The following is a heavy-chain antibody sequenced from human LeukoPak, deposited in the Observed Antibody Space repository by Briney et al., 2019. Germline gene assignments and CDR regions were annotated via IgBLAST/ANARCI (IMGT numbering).Heavy chain of an antibody. D-gene: IGHD3-22*01. V-gene: IGHV1-2*02. CDR3: ARGDETSDYYYPLFDY. Sequence: ASVKVSCKASGYTFTDYYIHWVRQAPGQGLEWMGWINPNSGGTHNAQKLQGRVTMTRDTSISTASMELSRLRSDDTAVYYCARGDETSDYYYPLFDYWGQGTLVTVSS. J-gene: IGHJ4*02. CDR2: INPNSGGT. CDR1: GYTFTDYY.